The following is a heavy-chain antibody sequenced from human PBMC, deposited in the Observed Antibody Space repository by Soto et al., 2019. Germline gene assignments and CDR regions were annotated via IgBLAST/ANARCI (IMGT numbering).Heavy chain of an antibody. Sequence: GSLRLSCAASGFTFSSYGMHWVRQAPGKGLEWVAVISYDGSNKYYADSVKGRFTISRDNSKNTLYLQMNSLRAEDTAVYYCAKSGPDSSGWLYYFDYWGQGTLVTVSS. CDR1: GFTFSSYG. CDR3: AKSGPDSSGWLYYFDY. V-gene: IGHV3-30*18. CDR2: ISYDGSNK. D-gene: IGHD6-19*01. J-gene: IGHJ4*02.